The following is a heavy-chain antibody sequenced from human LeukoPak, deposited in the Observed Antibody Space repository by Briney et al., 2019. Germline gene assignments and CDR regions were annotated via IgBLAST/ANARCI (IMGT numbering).Heavy chain of an antibody. D-gene: IGHD6-25*01. J-gene: IGHJ3*02. CDR3: AVRSGSNAFDI. CDR2: INHSGST. Sequence: SESLSLTCAVYGGSLSGYYWSWIRQPPGKGLEWIGEINHSGSTNYNPSLKSRVTISVDTSKNQFSPKQSSVTAADTAVYYCAVRSGSNAFDIWGQGTMVTVSS. CDR1: GGSLSGYY. V-gene: IGHV4-34*01.